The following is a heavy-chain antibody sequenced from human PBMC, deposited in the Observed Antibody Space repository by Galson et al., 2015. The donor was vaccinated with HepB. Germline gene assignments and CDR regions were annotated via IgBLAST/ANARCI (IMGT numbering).Heavy chain of an antibody. Sequence: SLRLSCAASGFTFSSYGMHWVRQAPGKGLEWVAVISYDGSNKYYADSVKGRFTISRDNSKNTLYLQMNSLRAEDTAVYYCAGRIVEDFDYWGQGTLVTVSS. V-gene: IGHV3-30*03. D-gene: IGHD1-26*01. CDR1: GFTFSSYG. CDR3: AGRIVEDFDY. CDR2: ISYDGSNK. J-gene: IGHJ4*02.